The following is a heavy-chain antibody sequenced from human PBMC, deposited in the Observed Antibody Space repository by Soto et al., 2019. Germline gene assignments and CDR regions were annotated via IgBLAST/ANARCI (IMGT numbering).Heavy chain of an antibody. CDR1: GFTFSSYA. J-gene: IGHJ4*02. Sequence: GGSLRLSCAASGFTFSSYAMSWVRQAPGKGLEWVSAISGSGGSTYYADPVKGRFTISRDNSKNTLYLQMNSLRAEDTAVYYCAKDPAIFGVVLVYFDYWGQGTLVTVSS. CDR2: ISGSGGST. D-gene: IGHD3-3*01. V-gene: IGHV3-23*01. CDR3: AKDPAIFGVVLVYFDY.